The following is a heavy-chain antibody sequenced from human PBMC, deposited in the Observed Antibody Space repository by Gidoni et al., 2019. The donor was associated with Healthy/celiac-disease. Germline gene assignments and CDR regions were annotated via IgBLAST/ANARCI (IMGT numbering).Heavy chain of an antibody. CDR2: IIPIFGTA. CDR1: GGTFSSYA. J-gene: IGHJ6*02. D-gene: IGHD6-6*01. Sequence: QVQLVQSGAEVKKPGSSVKVSCKASGGTFSSYAISWVRQAPGQGLEWMGGIIPIFGTANYAQKFQGRVTITADESTSTAYMELSSLRSEDTAVYYCARDRGQLVTLYYYGMDVWGQGTTVTVSS. CDR3: ARDRGQLVTLYYYGMDV. V-gene: IGHV1-69*01.